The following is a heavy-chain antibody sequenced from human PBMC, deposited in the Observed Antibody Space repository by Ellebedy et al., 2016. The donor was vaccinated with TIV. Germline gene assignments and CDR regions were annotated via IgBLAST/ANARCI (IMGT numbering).Heavy chain of an antibody. J-gene: IGHJ4*02. V-gene: IGHV4-39*01. CDR1: GGSISSNNYY. D-gene: IGHD3-10*01. CDR2: ISYRGST. Sequence: SETLSLTCTVSGGSISSNNYYWGWIRQPPGKGLEWIGSISYRGSTYFNPSLKSRVAFSVATSKSQFSLKLTSVTAADTAVYYCARGGPKVRGYWGGASDYWGQGTLVTVSS. CDR3: ARGGPKVRGYWGGASDY.